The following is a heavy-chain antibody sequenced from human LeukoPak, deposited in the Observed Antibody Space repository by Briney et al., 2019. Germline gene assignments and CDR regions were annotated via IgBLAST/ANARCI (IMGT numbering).Heavy chain of an antibody. V-gene: IGHV4-31*03. J-gene: IGHJ3*02. CDR3: ARGGDLNADAFDI. CDR1: GGSISSGGYH. D-gene: IGHD5-12*01. Sequence: TLSLTCTVSGGSISSGGYHWSWIRQHPGKAVEWMGYIYYSGSTDYNPSLKSRVTISVDTSKNQFSLKLSSVTAADTAVYYCARGGDLNADAFDIWGQGTMVTVSS. CDR2: IYYSGST.